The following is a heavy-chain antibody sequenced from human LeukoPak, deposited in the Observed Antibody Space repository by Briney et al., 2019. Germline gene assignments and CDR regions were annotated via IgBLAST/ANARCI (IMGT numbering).Heavy chain of an antibody. D-gene: IGHD3-10*01. CDR1: GFTFSSYS. Sequence: GGSLRLSCAASGFTFSSYSMNWVRQAPGKGLEWVSSISSSSSYIYYADSVKGRFTISRDNAKNSLYLQMNSLRAEDTAVYYCASRLGEPNDDDAFDIWGQGTMVTVSS. CDR2: ISSSSSYI. CDR3: ASRLGEPNDDDAFDI. V-gene: IGHV3-21*01. J-gene: IGHJ3*02.